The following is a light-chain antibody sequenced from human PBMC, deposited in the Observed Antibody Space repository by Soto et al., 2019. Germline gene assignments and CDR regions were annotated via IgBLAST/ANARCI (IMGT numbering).Light chain of an antibody. CDR3: SSFLAGNNYWV. Sequence: QSALTQPPSASGSPGRSVTSSCTGTSSDVGGYDYVSWLQQHPGKAPKLIIYEVTKRPSGVPDRFSASKSGNTASLTVSVLQSEDEADDYCSSFLAGNNYWVFGGGTQLSVL. V-gene: IGLV2-8*01. CDR2: EVT. CDR1: SSDVGGYDY. J-gene: IGLJ3*02.